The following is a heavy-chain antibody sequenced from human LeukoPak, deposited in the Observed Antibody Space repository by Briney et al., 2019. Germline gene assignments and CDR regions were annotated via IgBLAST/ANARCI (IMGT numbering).Heavy chain of an antibody. CDR2: ISAYDGNT. CDR3: ARDAYGSGKGYFDY. D-gene: IGHD3-10*01. CDR1: GYAFSSYG. Sequence: ASVKVSCKASGYAFSSYGFSWVRQAPGQGLEWMGWISAYDGNTKSVEKLQGRVTMTTDTSTSTAYMELRSLRSDDTAVYYCARDAYGSGKGYFDYWGQGTLVTVSS. V-gene: IGHV1-18*01. J-gene: IGHJ4*02.